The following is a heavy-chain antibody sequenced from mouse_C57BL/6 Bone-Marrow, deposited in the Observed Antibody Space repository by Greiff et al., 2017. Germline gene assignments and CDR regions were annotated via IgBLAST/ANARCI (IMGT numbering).Heavy chain of an antibody. D-gene: IGHD1-1*01. J-gene: IGHJ4*01. Sequence: QVQLQQSGAELVKPGASVKISCKASGYAFSSYWMNWVKQRPGKGLEWIGQIYPGDGDTNYNGKFKGKATLTADKSSSTAYMQLSSLTSEDSAVYFCARRGYGRGAMDYWGQGTSVTVSS. CDR3: ARRGYGRGAMDY. CDR2: IYPGDGDT. CDR1: GYAFSSYW. V-gene: IGHV1-80*01.